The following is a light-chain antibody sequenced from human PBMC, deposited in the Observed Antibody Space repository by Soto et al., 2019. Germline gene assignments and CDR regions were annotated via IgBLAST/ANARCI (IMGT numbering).Light chain of an antibody. V-gene: IGKV4-1*01. J-gene: IGKJ2*01. Sequence: DIVMTQSPDSLAVSLGERATINCKSSQSVSYSSSSKNLLAWYQQKPGQPPKLLIYWASTRESGVPDRFSGSGSGTDFTLTISSLQAEDVAVYYCQQYYSIPFTFGQGTKLEI. CDR1: QSVSYSSSSKNL. CDR3: QQYYSIPFT. CDR2: WAS.